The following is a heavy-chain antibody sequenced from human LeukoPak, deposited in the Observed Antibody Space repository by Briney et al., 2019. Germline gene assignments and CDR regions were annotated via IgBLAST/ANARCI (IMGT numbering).Heavy chain of an antibody. CDR1: NYTFNNFG. Sequence: ASVKVSCKASNYTFNNFGLMWVRQAPGQGLEWMGWISPYNGDTTYAQKFQGRVTMPTEAPTRTAYLELRSLQSDDTAVYYCARMAPFNWFDPWGQGTLVTVSS. V-gene: IGHV1-18*01. CDR2: ISPYNGDT. J-gene: IGHJ5*02. CDR3: ARMAPFNWFDP. D-gene: IGHD5-24*01.